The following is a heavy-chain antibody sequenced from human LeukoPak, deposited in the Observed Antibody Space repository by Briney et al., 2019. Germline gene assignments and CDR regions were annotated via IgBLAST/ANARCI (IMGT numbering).Heavy chain of an antibody. CDR1: GGTFSSYV. CDR2: ISPYNGNT. V-gene: IGHV1-18*01. Sequence: GASVKVSCKTSGGTFSSYVISWVRQAPGQGLEWMGWISPYNGNTDYPQKVQGRVTMTTDTSTSTAYMELRSLRSDDTAVYYCARGGVGHCSGGSCPTSWFDPWGQGTLVTVSS. D-gene: IGHD2-15*01. CDR3: ARGGVGHCSGGSCPTSWFDP. J-gene: IGHJ5*02.